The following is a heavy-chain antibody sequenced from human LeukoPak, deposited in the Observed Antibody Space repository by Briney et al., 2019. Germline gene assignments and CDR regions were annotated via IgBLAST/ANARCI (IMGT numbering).Heavy chain of an antibody. D-gene: IGHD3-3*01. CDR3: ASLNGSGYYFDY. CDR1: GASISSYY. Sequence: SETLSLTCTVSGASISSYYWSWIRQPPGKGLEWIGYIYYTGTTDYNPSLKSRVTISVDTSKNQFSLKLSSVTAADTAVYYCASLNGSGYYFDYWGQGTLVTVSP. CDR2: IYYTGTT. J-gene: IGHJ4*02. V-gene: IGHV4-59*08.